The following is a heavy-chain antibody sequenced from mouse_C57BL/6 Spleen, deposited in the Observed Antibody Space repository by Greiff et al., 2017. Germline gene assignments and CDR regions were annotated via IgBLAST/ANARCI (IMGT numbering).Heavy chain of an antibody. CDR3: ALGYAMDY. CDR2: IYPGSGST. CDR1: GYTFTSYW. D-gene: IGHD4-1*01. Sequence: VQLQQPGAELVKPGASVKMSCKASGYTFTSYWITWVKQRPGQGLEWIGDIYPGSGSTNYNEKFKSKATLTVDTSSSTAYMQLNTLISVASAVYYYALGYAMDYWGQGTSVTVSS. V-gene: IGHV1-55*01. J-gene: IGHJ4*01.